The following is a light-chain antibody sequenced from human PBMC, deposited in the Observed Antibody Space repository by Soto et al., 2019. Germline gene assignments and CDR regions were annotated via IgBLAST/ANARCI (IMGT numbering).Light chain of an antibody. CDR1: QSISNW. J-gene: IGKJ3*01. CDR3: QQYNRYPLA. CDR2: RAS. Sequence: DIQMTQSPSTLSASIGDRVIITCRASQSISNWLAWYQQKPGKAPKVLIPRASTLESGVPSRFSGSGSGTEFTLTISSLQPDDFASYYCQQYNRYPLAFGPGTKVDIK. V-gene: IGKV1-5*03.